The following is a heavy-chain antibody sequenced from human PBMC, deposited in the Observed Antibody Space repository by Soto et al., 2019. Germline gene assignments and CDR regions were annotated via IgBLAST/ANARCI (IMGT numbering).Heavy chain of an antibody. V-gene: IGHV3-33*08. Sequence: QVQLVESGGGVVQPGRSLRLSCATSGFTFRFYAMHWVRQAPGKGLEWVALIWNDGSQKYYAESVEGRFTFSGDNSKDTVYLQMDALRPEDTAVYYCARDGATGHLDHWGQGTLVTVSS. J-gene: IGHJ4*02. D-gene: IGHD5-12*01. CDR1: GFTFRFYA. CDR3: ARDGATGHLDH. CDR2: IWNDGSQK.